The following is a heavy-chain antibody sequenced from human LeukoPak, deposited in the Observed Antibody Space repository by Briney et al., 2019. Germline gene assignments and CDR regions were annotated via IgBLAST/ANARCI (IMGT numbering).Heavy chain of an antibody. V-gene: IGHV4-34*01. CDR1: GGXFNGYY. J-gene: IGHJ4*02. Sequence: PSETLSLTCAVYGGXFNGYYWSWIRQPPGKGLEWIGEINHSGSTNYNPSLKSRVTISVDTSKNQFSLKLSSVTAADTAVYFCARDMYGYYYDYWGQGALVTVSS. CDR2: INHSGST. D-gene: IGHD2-8*01. CDR3: ARDMYGYYYDY.